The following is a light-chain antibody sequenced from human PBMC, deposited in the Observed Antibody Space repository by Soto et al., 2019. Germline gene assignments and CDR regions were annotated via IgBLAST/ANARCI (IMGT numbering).Light chain of an antibody. Sequence: QSALTQPASVSGSPGQSITISCTGTSSDVGGYNYVSWYQQHPGKAPKLMISDVSNRPSGVSNRFSGSKSGNTASLTISGLQAEDEADYYCSSYTSSSTLYVFGTGTKVTVL. J-gene: IGLJ1*01. V-gene: IGLV2-14*03. CDR2: DVS. CDR1: SSDVGGYNY. CDR3: SSYTSSSTLYV.